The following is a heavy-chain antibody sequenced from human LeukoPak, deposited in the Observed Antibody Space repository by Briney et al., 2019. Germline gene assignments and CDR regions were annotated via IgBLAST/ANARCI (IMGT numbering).Heavy chain of an antibody. V-gene: IGHV4-59*01. CDR1: GGSISGDF. Sequence: SSETLSLTCTVSGGSISGDFWSWIRQAPGRGLEWIGYIYYSGSTNYNPSLKSRVTISVDTSKNQFSLKLSSVTAAGTAVYYCARAGLYSSSPSGFDPWGQGTLVTVSS. J-gene: IGHJ5*02. CDR2: IYYSGST. CDR3: ARAGLYSSSPSGFDP. D-gene: IGHD6-6*01.